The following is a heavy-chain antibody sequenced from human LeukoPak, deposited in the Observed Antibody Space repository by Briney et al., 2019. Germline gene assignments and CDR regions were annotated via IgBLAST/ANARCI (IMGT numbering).Heavy chain of an antibody. CDR2: IYYSGST. CDR3: ARYNDFWSGYPSFDY. D-gene: IGHD3-3*01. Sequence: SETLSLTCTVSGGSISSYYWSWIRQPPGKGLEWIGYIYYSGSTNYNPSLKSRVTISVDTSKNQFSLKLSSVTAADTAVYYCARYNDFWSGYPSFDYWGQGALVTASS. J-gene: IGHJ4*02. CDR1: GGSISSYY. V-gene: IGHV4-59*01.